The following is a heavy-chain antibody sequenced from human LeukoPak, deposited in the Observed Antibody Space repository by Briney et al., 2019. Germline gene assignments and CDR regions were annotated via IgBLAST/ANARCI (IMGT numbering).Heavy chain of an antibody. CDR1: GFTFSSYG. J-gene: IGHJ4*02. D-gene: IGHD3-10*01. Sequence: GGSLRLSCAASGFTFSSYGMHWVRQAPGKGLEWVAVISYDGSNKYYADSVKGRFTISRDNSKNTLYLQMNSLRADDTAVYYCAKSSDYYGSGSYLVASYFGDYFDYWGQGTLVTVSS. V-gene: IGHV3-30*18. CDR2: ISYDGSNK. CDR3: AKSSDYYGSGSYLVASYFGDYFDY.